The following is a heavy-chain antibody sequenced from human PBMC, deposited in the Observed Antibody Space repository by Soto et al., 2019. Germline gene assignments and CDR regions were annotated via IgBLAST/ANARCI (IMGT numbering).Heavy chain of an antibody. V-gene: IGHV4-39*01. J-gene: IGHJ4*02. CDR1: GGSISSSSYY. CDR3: ARHKAVMARPHCDY. D-gene: IGHD3-10*01. CDR2: IYYSGST. Sequence: ASETLSLTCTVSGGSISSSSYYWGWIRQPPGKGLEWIGSIYYSGSTYYNPSLKSRVTISVDTSKNQFSLKLNSVTAADTAVYYCARHKAVMARPHCDYWGQGTLVTVSS.